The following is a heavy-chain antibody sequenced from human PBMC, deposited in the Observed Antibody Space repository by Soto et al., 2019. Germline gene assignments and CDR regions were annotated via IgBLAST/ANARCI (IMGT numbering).Heavy chain of an antibody. CDR1: GFKVTSNY. CDR3: ARERGGDFDY. D-gene: IGHD3-16*01. CDR2: LYTDGTT. Sequence: GGSLRLSCAASGFKVTSNYMSWVRQAPGKGLEWVSVLYTDGTTYYADSVKGRFTISRDNSKNTLYLQMNSLRGDDTAVYYCARERGGDFDYWGQGTLVTVSS. V-gene: IGHV3-66*01. J-gene: IGHJ4*02.